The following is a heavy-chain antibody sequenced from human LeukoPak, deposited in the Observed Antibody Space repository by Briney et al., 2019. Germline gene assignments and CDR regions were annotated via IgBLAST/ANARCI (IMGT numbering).Heavy chain of an antibody. V-gene: IGHV4-30-4*02. J-gene: IGHJ1*01. CDR2: IYNSGST. D-gene: IGHD6-6*01. CDR1: GGSITSGDYY. Sequence: SETLSLTCTVSGGSITSGDYYWSWIRQPPGKGLEWIGYIYNSGSTYYNPSLKSRVTISVDTSKKQFSLNLNSVTAADTAVYYCARGGAARLHFQNWGQGTLVTVSS. CDR3: ARGGAARLHFQN.